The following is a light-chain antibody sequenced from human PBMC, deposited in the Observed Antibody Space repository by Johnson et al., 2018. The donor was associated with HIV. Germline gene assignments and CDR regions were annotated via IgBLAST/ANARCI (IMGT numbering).Light chain of an antibody. CDR2: DNH. J-gene: IGLJ1*01. V-gene: IGLV1-51*01. Sequence: QSVLTQPPSVSAAPGQKVTISCSGSTSNIGNNYVSWYQHLPRTAPTLLIYDNHTRPSGLPDRFSGSKSGTSATLGITGPQTGDEADYYCGTWDSSLSTFYVFGTGTKVTVL. CDR1: TSNIGNNY. CDR3: GTWDSSLSTFYV.